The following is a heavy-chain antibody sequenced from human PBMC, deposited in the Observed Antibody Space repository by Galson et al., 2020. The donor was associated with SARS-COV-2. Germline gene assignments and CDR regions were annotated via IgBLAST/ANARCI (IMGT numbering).Heavy chain of an antibody. CDR1: DLPFSDYY. CDR2: LSRDSGTAI. V-gene: IGHV3-11*01. Sequence: KIGESLKISCVASDLPFSDYYMNWIRQAPGKGLEWVSYLSRDSGTAIYYADFAKGRFTISRDNAKKTLFLQMNSLRVEDTAVYYCATGSPLDSAAHEHWGQGTLVTVSS. CDR3: ATGSPLDSAAHEH. J-gene: IGHJ1*01. D-gene: IGHD1-26*01.